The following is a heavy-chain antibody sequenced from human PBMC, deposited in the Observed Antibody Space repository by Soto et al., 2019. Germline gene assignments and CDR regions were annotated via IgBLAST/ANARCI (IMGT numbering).Heavy chain of an antibody. CDR3: ARARATIAAAAIFDC. D-gene: IGHD6-13*01. J-gene: IGHJ4*02. V-gene: IGHV4-4*02. CDR1: GGSISTSNW. CDR2: VYRTGST. Sequence: QVQLQESGPGLVKPSGTLSLTCAVSGGSISTSNWWSWVRQPPGKGLEWIGEVYRTGSTNYNQSLVSRLTISVDKSKNQSSLKRTSVPAADTAVYYCARARATIAAAAIFDCWGQGTLVTVSS.